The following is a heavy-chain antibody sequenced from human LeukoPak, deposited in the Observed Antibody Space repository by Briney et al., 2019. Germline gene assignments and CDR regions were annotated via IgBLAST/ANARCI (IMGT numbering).Heavy chain of an antibody. D-gene: IGHD6-13*01. V-gene: IGHV4-59*01. CDR2: IYYSGST. CDR3: ARYDWGIAAAGLSRFDY. CDR1: GGSISSYY. J-gene: IGHJ4*02. Sequence: TSETLSLTCTVSGGSISSYYWSWIRQPPGKGLEWIGYIYYSGSTNYNPSLKSRVTISVDTSKNQFSLKLSSVTAADTAVYYCARYDWGIAAAGLSRFDYWGQGTLVTVSS.